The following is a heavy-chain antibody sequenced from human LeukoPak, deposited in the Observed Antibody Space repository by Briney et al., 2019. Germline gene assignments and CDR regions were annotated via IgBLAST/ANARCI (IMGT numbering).Heavy chain of an antibody. Sequence: SVKVSCKASGGTFSSYAISWVRQAPGQGLEWMGGIIPIFGTANYAQKFQGRVTITADESTSTAYMELSSLRSEDTAVYYCARGEQLWPGSPFGYWGQGTLVTVSS. CDR3: ARGEQLWPGSPFGY. CDR1: GGTFSSYA. V-gene: IGHV1-69*13. J-gene: IGHJ4*02. D-gene: IGHD5-18*01. CDR2: IIPIFGTA.